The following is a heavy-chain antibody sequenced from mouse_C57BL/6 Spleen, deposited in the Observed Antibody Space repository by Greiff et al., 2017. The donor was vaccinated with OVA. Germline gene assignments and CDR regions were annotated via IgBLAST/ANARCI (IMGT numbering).Heavy chain of an antibody. V-gene: IGHV1-82*01. Sequence: LQESGPELVKPGASVKISCKASGYAFSSSWMNWVKQRPGKGLEWIGRIYPGDGDTNYNGKFKGKATLTADKSSSTAYMQLNSLTSEDSAVYFCARHEDWYFDVWGTGTTVTVSS. CDR2: IYPGDGDT. J-gene: IGHJ1*03. CDR1: GYAFSSSW. CDR3: ARHEDWYFDV.